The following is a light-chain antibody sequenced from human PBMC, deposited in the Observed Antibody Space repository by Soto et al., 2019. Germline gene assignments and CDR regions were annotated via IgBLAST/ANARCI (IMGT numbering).Light chain of an antibody. CDR3: SSYTSRSTLYV. J-gene: IGLJ1*01. Sequence: QSALTQPASVSGSPGQSITISCTGTSSDVGGYNYVSWYQQHPGKAPKIMIYDVSNRPSVVSNRFSGSKSGNTASLTISWLQAEYEAPYYCSSYTSRSTLYVFGTGTKVTVL. CDR2: DVS. CDR1: SSDVGGYNY. V-gene: IGLV2-14*01.